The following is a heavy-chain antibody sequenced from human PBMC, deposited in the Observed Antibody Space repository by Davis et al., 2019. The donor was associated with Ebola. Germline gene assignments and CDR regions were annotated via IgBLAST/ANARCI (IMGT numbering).Heavy chain of an antibody. J-gene: IGHJ3*02. V-gene: IGHV4-61*01. CDR1: GYSISSVYY. Sequence: SETLSLTCTVSGYSISSVYYWGWIRQPPGKGLEWIGYIYYSGSTTYNPSLRSRVTISVDTSKTQFSLKVSSVTAADTAVYYCARDRSSGWYDAFDIWGQGTMVTVSS. CDR3: ARDRSSGWYDAFDI. CDR2: IYYSGST. D-gene: IGHD6-19*01.